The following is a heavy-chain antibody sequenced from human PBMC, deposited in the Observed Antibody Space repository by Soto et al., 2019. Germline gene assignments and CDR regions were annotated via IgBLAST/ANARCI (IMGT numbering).Heavy chain of an antibody. Sequence: QVQLVQSGAEVKKPGASVKVSCKASGYTFTSYGISWVRQAPGQGLEWMGWISAYNGNTNYAQKLQGRVTMTTDTSTGTGYMGLRSLRSDDTAVYYFARVPMIVVPPEYWGKGTLVTVSS. CDR1: GYTFTSYG. CDR3: ARVPMIVVPPEY. D-gene: IGHD3-22*01. J-gene: IGHJ4*02. V-gene: IGHV1-18*04. CDR2: ISAYNGNT.